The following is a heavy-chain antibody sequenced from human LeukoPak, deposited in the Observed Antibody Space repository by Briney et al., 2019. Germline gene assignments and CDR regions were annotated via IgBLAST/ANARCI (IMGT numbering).Heavy chain of an antibody. V-gene: IGHV3-23*01. CDR2: IGNSGTT. Sequence: GGSLRLSCAASGFTFSDFGMTWVRQAPGKGLEWVSVIGNSGTTYYADSVEGRFTISRDNSKNTLYLQMNSLRAEDTAVYYCAKAGGYHPYYFDNWGQGTLVTVSS. CDR3: AKAGGYHPYYFDN. D-gene: IGHD3-16*02. CDR1: GFTFSDFG. J-gene: IGHJ4*02.